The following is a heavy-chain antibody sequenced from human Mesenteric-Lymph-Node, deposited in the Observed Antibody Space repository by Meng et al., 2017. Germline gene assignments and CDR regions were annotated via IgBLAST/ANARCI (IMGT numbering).Heavy chain of an antibody. J-gene: IGHJ4*02. CDR2: VYHNGVT. CDR1: GGSLSGYY. D-gene: IGHD3-10*01. V-gene: IGHV4-34*02. CDR3: ARGGATPMIIKY. Sequence: QLQLKQWGAEVLKPSETLSLTCAVYGGSLSGYYWSWIGQPPGKGLEWMGEVYHNGVTKYSPSLRSRVVISIDTSKNQFSLNLRSVSAADTAMYYCARGGATPMIIKYWGPGTLVTVSS.